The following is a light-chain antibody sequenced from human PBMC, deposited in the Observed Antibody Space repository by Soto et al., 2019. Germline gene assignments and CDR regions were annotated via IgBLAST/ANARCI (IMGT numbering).Light chain of an antibody. CDR3: QQYGSSGT. J-gene: IGKJ1*01. CDR2: DAS. Sequence: EIVLTQSRSTLSLSPGGRATLCCRASQSVSKLISWYQQRAGQAPRILIYDASHRATGIPARFGGSASGTDFTLTISRLEPEDFAVYYCQQYGSSGTFGQGTKVDIK. V-gene: IGKV3-20*01. CDR1: QSVSKL.